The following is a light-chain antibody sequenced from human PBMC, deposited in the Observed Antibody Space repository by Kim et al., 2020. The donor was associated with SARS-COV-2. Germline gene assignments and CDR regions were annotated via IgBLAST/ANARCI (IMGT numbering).Light chain of an antibody. CDR1: KSDVGSYNL. V-gene: IGLV2-23*02. CDR2: DVN. CDR3: SSYAGSATHVL. Sequence: QSALTQPACVSGSPGQSITISCTGAKSDVGSYNLVSWYQHHPGKAPKLMIYDVNKRPSGVSNRFSGSKSGKMDSLTISGLQAEDEANYYCSSYAGSATHVLFGGGTHLTVL. J-gene: IGLJ2*01.